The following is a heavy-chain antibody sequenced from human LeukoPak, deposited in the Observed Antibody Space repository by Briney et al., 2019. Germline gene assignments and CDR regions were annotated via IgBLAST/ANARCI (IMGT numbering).Heavy chain of an antibody. D-gene: IGHD3-22*01. J-gene: IGHJ3*02. CDR1: GGTFSSYA. Sequence: ASVKVSCKASGGTFSSYAISWVRQAPGQGLEWMGRIIPIFGTANYAQKFQGRVTITTDESTGTAYMELSSLRSEDTAVYYCARSRRAGTYYYDSSGSQAAFDIWGQGTMVTVSS. CDR2: IIPIFGTA. V-gene: IGHV1-69*05. CDR3: ARSRRAGTYYYDSSGSQAAFDI.